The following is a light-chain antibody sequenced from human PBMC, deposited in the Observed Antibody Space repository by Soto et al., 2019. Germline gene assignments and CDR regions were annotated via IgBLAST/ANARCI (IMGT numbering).Light chain of an antibody. CDR1: SSNIGTDYA. Sequence: QSVLTQPPSVSGAPGQSVTIPCIGSSSNIGTDYAVHWYQQFPGTAPKVLIYGNTNRPSGVPDRFSGSRSGTSASLAIAGLQTEDEADYYCQSYDITLLGLIFGVGTKLTVL. CDR3: QSYDITLLGLI. V-gene: IGLV1-40*01. J-gene: IGLJ2*01. CDR2: GNT.